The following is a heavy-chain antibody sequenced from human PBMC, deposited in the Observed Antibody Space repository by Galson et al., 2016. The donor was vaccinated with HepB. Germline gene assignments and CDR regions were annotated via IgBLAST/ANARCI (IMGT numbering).Heavy chain of an antibody. CDR3: AREGKGGFDI. D-gene: IGHD2-15*01. J-gene: IGHJ3*02. CDR2: IKQDGTQK. V-gene: IGHV3-7*01. Sequence: SLRLSCAASGFTFSNYWMSWVRQAPGEGLEWLVNIKQDGTQKDYVDSVKGQFTISRDNAKNSLYLQMNSLRVEDTAVYYCAREGKGGFDIWGQGTMVTVSS. CDR1: GFTFSNYW.